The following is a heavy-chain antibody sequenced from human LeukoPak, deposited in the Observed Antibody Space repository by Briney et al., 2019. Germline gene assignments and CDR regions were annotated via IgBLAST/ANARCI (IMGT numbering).Heavy chain of an antibody. J-gene: IGHJ4*02. CDR2: IYPGDADT. D-gene: IGHD6-19*01. Sequence: GQSLNTSCKGSGYSFTSYWIGWDRHMPGKGLGWMGIIYPGDADTRYRPSIQGEVTISAYKSISTTYLQWSSLKASDTAMYYCARQSIGSSGWYWGQGTLVTVSS. CDR1: GYSFTSYW. V-gene: IGHV5-51*01. CDR3: ARQSIGSSGWY.